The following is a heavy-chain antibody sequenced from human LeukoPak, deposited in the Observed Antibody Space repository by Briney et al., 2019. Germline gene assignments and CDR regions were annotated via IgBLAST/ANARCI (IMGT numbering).Heavy chain of an antibody. V-gene: IGHV3-30-3*01. CDR2: ISFDGTNK. CDR1: GFTFSNYA. CDR3: ARDMYDNGWSSFDY. Sequence: PGRSLRLSCAASGFTFSNYAMHWVRQAPGKGLEWVAAISFDGTNKYYANSVQGRFTISRDNSRNTLYLQMNSLRAEDTALYYCARDMYDNGWSSFDYWGQGTLVTVSS. J-gene: IGHJ4*02. D-gene: IGHD3-10*01.